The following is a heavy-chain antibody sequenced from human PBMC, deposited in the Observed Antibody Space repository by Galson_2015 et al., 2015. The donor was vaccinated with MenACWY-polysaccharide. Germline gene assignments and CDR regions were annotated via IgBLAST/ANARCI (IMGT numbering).Heavy chain of an antibody. V-gene: IGHV1-2*06. J-gene: IGHJ6*02. Sequence: SVKVSCKASGFTFTGYYMHWVRQAPGQGLEWMGRINPNSGGTNYAQKFQGRVTMTRDTSISTAYMELSRLRSDDTAVYYCAREGDYEVGYYYGMDVWGQGTTVTVSS. D-gene: IGHD4-17*01. CDR3: AREGDYEVGYYYGMDV. CDR1: GFTFTGYY. CDR2: INPNSGGT.